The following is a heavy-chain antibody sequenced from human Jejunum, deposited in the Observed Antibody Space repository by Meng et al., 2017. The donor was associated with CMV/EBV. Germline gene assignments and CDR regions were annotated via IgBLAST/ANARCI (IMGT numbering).Heavy chain of an antibody. Sequence: YYLSWIRQSPGKGLEWIAYISCTGIPIYYADSMDGLFTISRDTARQSVFLEINNLRDEDTAVYYCARDLKAVAGTPYYYDYAMDLWGQGTTVTVSS. CDR1: YY. D-gene: IGHD6-19*01. CDR3: ARDLKAVAGTPYYYDYAMDL. J-gene: IGHJ6*02. CDR2: ISCTGIPI. V-gene: IGHV3-11*04.